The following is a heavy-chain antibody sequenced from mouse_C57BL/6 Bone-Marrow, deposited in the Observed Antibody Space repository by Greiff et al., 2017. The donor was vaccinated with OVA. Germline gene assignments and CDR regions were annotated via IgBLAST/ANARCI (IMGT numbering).Heavy chain of an antibody. Sequence: VQLQQSGAELVRPGASVKLSCKASGYTFTDYYINWVKQRPGQGLEWIARIYPGSGNTYYNEKFKGKATLTAEKSSSTAYMQLSSLTSEDSAVYFCARNPGSGYVFYYAMDYWGQGTSVTVSS. CDR3: ARNPGSGYVFYYAMDY. D-gene: IGHD3-2*02. V-gene: IGHV1-76*01. J-gene: IGHJ4*01. CDR2: IYPGSGNT. CDR1: GYTFTDYY.